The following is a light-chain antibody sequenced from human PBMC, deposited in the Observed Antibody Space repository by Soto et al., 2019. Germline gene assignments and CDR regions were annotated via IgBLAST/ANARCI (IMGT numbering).Light chain of an antibody. J-gene: IGLJ1*01. CDR3: NSYTSSTIYV. CDR2: EVN. V-gene: IGLV2-14*01. Sequence: QCVLTQPASVSGSPGQSITISYTGTSSYVGGYDHVAWYQQHPGKAPNLMIYEVNNRPSGISNRFSGSKSGNTASLTISGLQAEDEADYYCNSYTSSTIYVFGTGTKVTVL. CDR1: SSYVGGYDH.